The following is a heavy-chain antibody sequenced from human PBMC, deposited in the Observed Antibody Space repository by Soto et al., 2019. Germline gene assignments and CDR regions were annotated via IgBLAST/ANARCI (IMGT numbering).Heavy chain of an antibody. CDR3: ARDRAGLAFDI. CDR1: VYTFTSYG. Sequence: ASVCVSCNASVYTFTSYGIRRFRQAPGQGLEWMGWISAYNGNTNYAQKLQGRVTMTTDTSTSTAYMELRGLRSDDTAVYYCARDRAGLAFDIWGQGTMVTVSS. J-gene: IGHJ3*02. V-gene: IGHV1-18*01. CDR2: ISAYNGNT.